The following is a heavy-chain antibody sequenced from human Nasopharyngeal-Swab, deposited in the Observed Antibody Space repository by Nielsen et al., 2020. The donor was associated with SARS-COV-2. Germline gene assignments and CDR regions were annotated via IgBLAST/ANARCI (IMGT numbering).Heavy chain of an antibody. CDR3: ARHVSESSAYYCYYMDV. V-gene: IGHV5-10-1*01. D-gene: IGHD3-10*02. CDR2: IDPSDSYT. J-gene: IGHJ6*03. Sequence: VRQMPGKGLEWMGRIDPSDSYTNYSPSFQGHVTISADKSISTAYLQWSSLKASDTAMYYCARHVSESSAYYCYYMDVWGKGTTVTVSS.